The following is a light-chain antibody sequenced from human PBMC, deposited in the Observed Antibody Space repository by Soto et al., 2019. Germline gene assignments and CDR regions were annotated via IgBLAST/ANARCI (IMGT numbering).Light chain of an antibody. J-gene: IGLJ1*01. CDR1: ISDVGGYNF. CDR3: SSFTGSTYV. V-gene: IGLV2-14*03. Sequence: QSVLTQPASVSGSPGQSITISCTGTISDVGGYNFVSWYKQYPGKAPKLMICDVSNRPSGVSNRFSGSKSGNTASLTISGIQAEDEADYYCSSFTGSTYVFGTGTKVTVL. CDR2: DVS.